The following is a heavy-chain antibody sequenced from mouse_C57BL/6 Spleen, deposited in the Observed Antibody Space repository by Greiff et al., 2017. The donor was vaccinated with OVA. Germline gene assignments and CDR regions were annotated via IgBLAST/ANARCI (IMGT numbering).Heavy chain of an antibody. D-gene: IGHD2-4*01. V-gene: IGHV1-4*01. CDR3: ARYYDYDPWFAY. CDR2: INPSSGYT. Sequence: VQLQQSGAELARPGASVKMSCKASGYTFTSYTMHWVKQRPGQGLEWIGYINPSSGYTKYNQKFKDKATLTADKSSSTAYMQLSSLTSEDSAVYYCARYYDYDPWFAYWGQGTLVTVSA. J-gene: IGHJ3*01. CDR1: GYTFTSYT.